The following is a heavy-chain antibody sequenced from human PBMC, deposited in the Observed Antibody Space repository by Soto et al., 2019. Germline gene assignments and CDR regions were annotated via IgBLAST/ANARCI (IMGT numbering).Heavy chain of an antibody. D-gene: IGHD4-4*01. CDR2: MNPNSGNT. CDR3: ARGTVTRTYYYYYYYMDV. J-gene: IGHJ6*03. V-gene: IGHV1-8*01. Sequence: VKVSCQASGYTFTSYDINWVRQAPGPGLEWMGWMNPNSGNTGYAQKFQGRVTMTRNTSISTAYMELSSLRSEDTAVYYCARGTVTRTYYYYYYYMDVWGKGTTVTVSS. CDR1: GYTFTSYD.